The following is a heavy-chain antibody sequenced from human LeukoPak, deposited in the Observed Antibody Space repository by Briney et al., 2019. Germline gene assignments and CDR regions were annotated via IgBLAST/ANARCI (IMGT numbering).Heavy chain of an antibody. CDR1: GFTFSSYG. J-gene: IGHJ4*02. V-gene: IGHV3-30*18. Sequence: GRSLRLSCAASGFTFSSYGMHWVRQAPGKGLEWVAVISYDGSNKYYADSVKGRFTISRDNSKNTLYLQMNSLRAEDTAVYYCAKGGSDFLWFVDYWGQGTLVTVSS. CDR3: AKGGSDFLWFVDY. CDR2: ISYDGSNK. D-gene: IGHD2/OR15-2a*01.